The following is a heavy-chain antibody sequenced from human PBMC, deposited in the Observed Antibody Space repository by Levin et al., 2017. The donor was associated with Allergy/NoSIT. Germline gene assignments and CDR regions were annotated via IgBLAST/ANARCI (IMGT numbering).Heavy chain of an antibody. V-gene: IGHV3-21*01. D-gene: IGHD2-21*01. CDR3: AGERGVVADFRHFDY. CDR1: GFTFTDYG. Sequence: GGSLRLSCAASGFTFTDYGFNWVRQAPGKGLEWVSSINTYTGNTAYSGSVKGRFTISRDNARNSVYLQMNSLRAEDPAGYYCAGERGVVADFRHFDYWGQGTLVTVSS. J-gene: IGHJ4*02. CDR2: INTYTGNT.